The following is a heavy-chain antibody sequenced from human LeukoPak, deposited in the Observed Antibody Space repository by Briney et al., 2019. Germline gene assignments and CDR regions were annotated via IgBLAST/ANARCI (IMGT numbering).Heavy chain of an antibody. CDR3: ARGTGGNSIDY. CDR2: ISSSSYI. V-gene: IGHV3-21*01. D-gene: IGHD4-23*01. J-gene: IGHJ4*02. CDR1: GFTFSSYS. Sequence: GGSLRLSCAASGFTFSSYSMNWVRQAPGKGLEWVSSISSSSYIYYADSVKGRFTISRDNAKNSLYLQMNSLRAEDTAVYYCARGTGGNSIDYWGQGTLVTVSS.